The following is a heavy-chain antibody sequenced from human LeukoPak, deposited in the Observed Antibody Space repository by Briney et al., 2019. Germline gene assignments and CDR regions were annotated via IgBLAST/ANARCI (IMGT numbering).Heavy chain of an antibody. V-gene: IGHV3-43*01. Sequence: PGGSLRLSCAASGFTFDDYTMRWVRQAPGKGLEWVSLMSWDGGSTYYADYVKGRFTISRDNSKNSLYLQMNSLRTEDTALYYCAKAGGYCSGGSCYPHDWGQGTLVTVSS. J-gene: IGHJ4*02. D-gene: IGHD2-15*01. CDR3: AKAGGYCSGGSCYPHD. CDR2: MSWDGGST. CDR1: GFTFDDYT.